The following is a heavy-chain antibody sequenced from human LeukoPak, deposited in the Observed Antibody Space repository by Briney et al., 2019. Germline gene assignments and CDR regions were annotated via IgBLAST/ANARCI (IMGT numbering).Heavy chain of an antibody. CDR2: ISSSSSYI. CDR3: ARDQGIAVAGTAYYYYMDV. V-gene: IGHV3-21*01. D-gene: IGHD6-19*01. J-gene: IGHJ6*03. CDR1: GFTFSSYS. Sequence: GGSLRLSCAVSGFTFSSYSMNWVRQAPGKGLEWVSSISSSSSYIYYADSVKGRFTISRDNAKNSLYLQMNSLRAEDTAVYYCARDQGIAVAGTAYYYYMDVWGKGTTVTVSS.